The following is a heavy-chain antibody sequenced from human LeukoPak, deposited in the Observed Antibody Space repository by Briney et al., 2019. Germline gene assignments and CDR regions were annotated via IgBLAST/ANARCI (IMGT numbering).Heavy chain of an antibody. CDR1: SGSIDSFY. V-gene: IGHV4-59*01. CDR2: IYRSGST. Sequence: SETLSLTCTVSSGSIDSFYWNWIRQSPGKGPEWLGCIYRSGSTIYNPSLRSRVTMSVDTSNNQFSLTLTSVTAADTAVYYCARARTARSVTHGVAFDIWGQGTMVTVSS. J-gene: IGHJ3*02. CDR3: ARARTARSVTHGVAFDI. D-gene: IGHD2-8*01.